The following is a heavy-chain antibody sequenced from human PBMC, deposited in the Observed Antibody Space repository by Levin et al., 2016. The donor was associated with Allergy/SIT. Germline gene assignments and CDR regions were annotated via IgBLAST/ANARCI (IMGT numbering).Heavy chain of an antibody. CDR3: ARRGGYNVDAFDI. J-gene: IGHJ3*02. CDR2: IYPGDSDT. V-gene: IGHV5-51*01. Sequence: VRQMPGKGLEWMGIIYPGDSDTRYSPSFQGQVTISADKSISTAYLQWSSLKASDTAMYYCARRGGYNVDAFDIWGQGTMVTVSS. D-gene: IGHD5-24*01.